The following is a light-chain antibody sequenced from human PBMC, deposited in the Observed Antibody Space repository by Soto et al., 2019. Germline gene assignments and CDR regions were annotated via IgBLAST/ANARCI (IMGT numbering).Light chain of an antibody. CDR3: QSYDSTLSGYV. J-gene: IGLJ1*01. CDR2: VNS. Sequence: QSVLTQPPSVSGAPGQRVTISCTGSTSNIGAGYDVHWYQELPGTAPQLLIYVNSNRPSGVPDRFSGSKSGTSASLAITGLQAEDEADYYCQSYDSTLSGYVFGTGTKVTVL. V-gene: IGLV1-40*01. CDR1: TSNIGAGYD.